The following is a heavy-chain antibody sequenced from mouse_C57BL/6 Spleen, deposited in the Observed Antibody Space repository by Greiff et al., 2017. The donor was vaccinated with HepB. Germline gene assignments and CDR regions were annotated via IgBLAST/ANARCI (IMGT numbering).Heavy chain of an antibody. D-gene: IGHD1-1*01. CDR3: ARSRNYYGSTAMDY. V-gene: IGHV1-52*01. CDR1: GYTFTSYW. Sequence: QVQLKQPGAELVRPGSSVKLSCKASGYTFTSYWMHWVKQRPIQSLEWIGNIDPSDSETHYNQKFKDKATLTVDKSSSTAYMQLSSLTSEDSAVYYCARSRNYYGSTAMDYWGQGTSVTVSS. J-gene: IGHJ4*01. CDR2: IDPSDSET.